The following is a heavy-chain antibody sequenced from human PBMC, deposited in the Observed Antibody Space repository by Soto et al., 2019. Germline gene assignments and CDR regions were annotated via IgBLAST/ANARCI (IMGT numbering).Heavy chain of an antibody. CDR3: ARASLRYFDPRGWFDP. D-gene: IGHD3-9*01. V-gene: IGHV3-33*01. CDR1: GFTFSSYG. CDR2: IWYDGSNK. Sequence: PGGSLRVSCAASGFTFSSYGMHWVRQAPGKGLEWVAVIWYDGSNKYYADSVKGRFTISRDNSKNTLYLQMNSLRAEDTAVYYCARASLRYFDPRGWFDPWGQGTLVNVSS. J-gene: IGHJ5*02.